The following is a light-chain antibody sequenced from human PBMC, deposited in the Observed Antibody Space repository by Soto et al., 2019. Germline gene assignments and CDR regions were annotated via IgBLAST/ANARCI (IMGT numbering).Light chain of an antibody. Sequence: DIQMTQSPSTLSASVGDRVTITCRASQSVSSWLAWDQQKPGKAPKLLIYKASSLERGVPSRFGGSGSGTEFTLTISSLQPDDFATYYCQHYSTYRGFGQGTKVEVK. CDR2: KAS. CDR1: QSVSSW. V-gene: IGKV1-5*03. CDR3: QHYSTYRG. J-gene: IGKJ1*01.